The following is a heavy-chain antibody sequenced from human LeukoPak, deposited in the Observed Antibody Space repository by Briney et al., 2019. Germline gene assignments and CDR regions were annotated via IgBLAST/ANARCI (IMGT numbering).Heavy chain of an antibody. CDR1: GGSINSRSYY. CDR2: IYYSGST. CDR3: ARQMNTVTADY. D-gene: IGHD4-17*01. V-gene: IGHV4-39*01. J-gene: IGHJ4*02. Sequence: SETLSLTCTVSGGSINSRSYYWGWIRQPPGKGLEWIGSIYYSGSTYYNPSLNSRVTISIDTSKNQFSLRLSSVTAADTAVYYCARQMNTVTADYWGQGTLVTVSS.